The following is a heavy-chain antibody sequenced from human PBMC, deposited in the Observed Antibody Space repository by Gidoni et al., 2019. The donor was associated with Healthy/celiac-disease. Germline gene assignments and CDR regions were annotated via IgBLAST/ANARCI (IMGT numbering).Heavy chain of an antibody. CDR2: ISYDGSNK. D-gene: IGHD3-22*01. Sequence: QVQLVESGGGVVQPGRSLRLSCAASGFTFSSSGMHWVRQAPGKGLEWVAFISYDGSNKYYADSVKGRFTISRDNSKNTLYLQMNSLRAEDTAVYYCAKDVGGYPSYYYYGMDVWGQGTTVTVSS. CDR1: GFTFSSSG. J-gene: IGHJ6*02. CDR3: AKDVGGYPSYYYYGMDV. V-gene: IGHV3-30*18.